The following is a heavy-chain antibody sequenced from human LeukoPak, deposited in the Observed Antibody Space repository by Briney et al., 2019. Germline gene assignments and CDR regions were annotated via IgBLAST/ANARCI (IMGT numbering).Heavy chain of an antibody. V-gene: IGHV3-74*01. J-gene: IGHJ4*02. CDR3: ARSREPGRDGDY. Sequence: PGGSPRLSCAASGFTFSTYWMHWVRQVPGKGLVWVSRISSDGISTAYADSVKGRFTLSRDNAKNTLYLQMNSLRADDTAVYYCARSREPGRDGDYWGQGTLVTVSS. CDR1: GFTFSTYW. D-gene: IGHD5-24*01. CDR2: ISSDGIST.